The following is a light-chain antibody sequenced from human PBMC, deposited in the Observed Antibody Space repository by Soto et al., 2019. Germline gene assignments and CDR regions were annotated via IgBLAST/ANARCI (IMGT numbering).Light chain of an antibody. CDR2: KAS. V-gene: IGKV1-5*03. J-gene: IGKJ4*01. Sequence: DIQMTQSPATLSASVGDRVTIGCRASQSISGWLAWYQQKPGKAPKLLIYKASILESGVPSRFSGSGSATEFTLTISNLQPEDVASYYCQQYETFPLTFGGGTKVDIK. CDR3: QQYETFPLT. CDR1: QSISGW.